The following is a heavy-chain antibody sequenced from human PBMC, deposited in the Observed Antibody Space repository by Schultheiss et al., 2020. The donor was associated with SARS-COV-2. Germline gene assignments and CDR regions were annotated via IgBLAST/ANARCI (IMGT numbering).Heavy chain of an antibody. Sequence: SETLSLTCTVSGGSISSYYWSWIRQPAGKGLEWIGRIYTSGSTNYNPSLKSRVTISVDTSKNQFSLKLSSVTAADTAVYYCARGLTVFGVTVLDPWGQGTLVTVSS. CDR3: ARGLTVFGVTVLDP. D-gene: IGHD4-11*01. CDR2: IYTSGST. J-gene: IGHJ5*02. CDR1: GGSISSYY. V-gene: IGHV4-4*07.